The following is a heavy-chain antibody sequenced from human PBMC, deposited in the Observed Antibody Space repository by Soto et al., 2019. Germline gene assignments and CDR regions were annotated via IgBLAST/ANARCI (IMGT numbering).Heavy chain of an antibody. V-gene: IGHV3-33*01. CDR1: GFTFSSYG. D-gene: IGHD6-19*01. CDR2: IWYDGSNK. CDR3: AREFGEIAVAGLVGY. Sequence: GGSLRLSCAASGFTFSSYGMHWVRQAPGKGLEWVAVIWYDGSNKYYADSVKGRFTISRDNSKNTLYLQMNSLRAEDTAVYYCAREFGEIAVAGLVGYWGQGTLVTVSS. J-gene: IGHJ4*02.